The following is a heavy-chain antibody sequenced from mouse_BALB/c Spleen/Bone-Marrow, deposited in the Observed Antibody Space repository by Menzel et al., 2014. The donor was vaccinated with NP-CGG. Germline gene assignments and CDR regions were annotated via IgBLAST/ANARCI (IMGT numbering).Heavy chain of an antibody. Sequence: EVQLQQSGAELVEPGASVKLSCTASGFDIXDTYMHWVKQRPEQGLEWIGRIDPANGNTKYDPKFQGKAAITADTSSNTAYLQLSSLTSEDSAVYYCARYYYGSSYFDYWGQGTTLTVSS. V-gene: IGHV14-3*02. CDR1: GFDIXDTY. CDR3: ARYYYGSSYFDY. J-gene: IGHJ2*01. CDR2: IDPANGNT. D-gene: IGHD1-1*01.